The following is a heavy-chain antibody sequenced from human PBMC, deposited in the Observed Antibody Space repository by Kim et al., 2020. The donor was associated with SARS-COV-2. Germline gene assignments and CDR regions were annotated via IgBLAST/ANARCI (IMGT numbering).Heavy chain of an antibody. CDR1: GDSVSSNSAA. CDR2: TYYRSKWYN. J-gene: IGHJ4*02. CDR3: ARDRGYSSSSGESYFDY. Sequence: SQTLSLTCAISGDSVSSNSAAWNWIRQSPSRGLEWLGRTYYRSKWYNDYAVSVKSRITINPDTSKNQFSLQLNSVTPEDTAVYYCARDRGYSSSSGESYFDYWGQGTLVTVSS. D-gene: IGHD6-6*01. V-gene: IGHV6-1*01.